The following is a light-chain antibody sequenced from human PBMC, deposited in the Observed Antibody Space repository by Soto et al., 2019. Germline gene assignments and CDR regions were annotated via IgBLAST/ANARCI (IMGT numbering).Light chain of an antibody. J-gene: IGLJ1*01. V-gene: IGLV2-14*01. CDR1: SSDVGGYNY. CDR2: DVS. Sequence: QHVLTQPASVSGSPGQSITISCTGTSSDVGGYNYVSWYQQHPGKAPKLMIYDVSNRPSGVSNRFSGSKSGNTASLTISGLQAEDEADYYCSSYASSSTVFGTGTKLTVL. CDR3: SSYASSSTV.